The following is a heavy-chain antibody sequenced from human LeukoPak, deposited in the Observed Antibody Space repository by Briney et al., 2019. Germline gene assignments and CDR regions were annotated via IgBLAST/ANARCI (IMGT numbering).Heavy chain of an antibody. CDR1: GFTFSNYA. J-gene: IGHJ4*02. D-gene: IGHD2-15*01. Sequence: GGSLRLSCAASGFTFSNYAMSWVRQAQGKGLESVSAISGSGDNTYYADSVKGRFALSRDNSKNTVYLQMNSLGADDTAVYYCAKTRGYCSGGTCYCDYWGQGTLVTVSS. V-gene: IGHV3-23*01. CDR2: ISGSGDNT. CDR3: AKTRGYCSGGTCYCDY.